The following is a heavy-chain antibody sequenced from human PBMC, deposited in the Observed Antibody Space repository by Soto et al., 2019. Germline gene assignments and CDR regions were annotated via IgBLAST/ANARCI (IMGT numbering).Heavy chain of an antibody. CDR3: ARGVVVPAAMLGYYYYYMDV. J-gene: IGHJ6*03. D-gene: IGHD2-2*01. CDR1: GYTFTGYY. CDR2: INPNSGGT. V-gene: IGHV1-2*04. Sequence: ASVRVSCKASGYTFTGYYMHWVRQAPGQGLEWMGWINPNSGGTNYAQKFQGWVTMTRDTSISTAYMELSRLRSDDTAVYYCARGVVVPAAMLGYYYYYMDVWGKGTTVTVSS.